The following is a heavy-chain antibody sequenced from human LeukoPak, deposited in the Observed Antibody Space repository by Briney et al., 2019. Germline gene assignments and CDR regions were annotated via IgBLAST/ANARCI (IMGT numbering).Heavy chain of an antibody. CDR1: GFTFDDYA. D-gene: IGHD6-19*01. Sequence: GRSLRLSCAASGFTFDDYAMHWVRQAPGKGLEWVSGTSWNSGSIGYADSVKGRFTISRDNAKNSLYLQMSSLRAEDTAIYYCARALYNRGWYPDYFDSWGQGALVTVSS. V-gene: IGHV3-9*01. CDR2: TSWNSGSI. CDR3: ARALYNRGWYPDYFDS. J-gene: IGHJ4*02.